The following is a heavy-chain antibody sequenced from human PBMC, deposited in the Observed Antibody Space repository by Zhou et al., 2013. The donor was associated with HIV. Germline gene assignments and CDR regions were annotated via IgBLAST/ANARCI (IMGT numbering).Heavy chain of an antibody. CDR2: ILPILGII. D-gene: IGHD2-8*02. CDR1: GGTFSIYA. V-gene: IGHV1-69*04. Sequence: QVQLVQSGAEVKKPGSSVKVSCKASGGTFSIYALSWVRQAPGQGLEWMGRILPILGIINYAQNFQDRITITADKSTTTAYMELNSLRSDDTAVYFCARDGGYCSGDICYSQIMDVWGKGTAVSVSS. CDR3: ARDGGYCSGDICYSQIMDV. J-gene: IGHJ6*04.